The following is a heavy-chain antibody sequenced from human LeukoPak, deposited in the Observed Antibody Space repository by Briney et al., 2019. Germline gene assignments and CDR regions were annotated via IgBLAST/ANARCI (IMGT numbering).Heavy chain of an antibody. CDR2: TNSGGTTT. CDR3: AKQSYARSLGE. J-gene: IGHJ4*02. CDR1: GFPFSDFS. D-gene: IGHD3-10*02. Sequence: GGSLRLSCATSGFPFSDFSMTWVRRAPGKGLEWISTTNSGGTTTYYAKSVKGRFTISRDNFKNALYLQMSSLRVEDTAIYYCAKQSYARSLGEGGPGTRVPVDS. V-gene: IGHV3-23*01.